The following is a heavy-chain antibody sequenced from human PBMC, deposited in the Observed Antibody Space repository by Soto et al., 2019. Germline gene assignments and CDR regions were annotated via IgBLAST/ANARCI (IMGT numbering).Heavy chain of an antibody. CDR2: ISAGSSNI. CDR3: VRQYPSSSRHFDH. Sequence: PGGSLRLSCAASGFTFRTYYMIWVRQAPGKGLEWVASISAGSSNIYYAPSVKGRFTISRDNAKNLLFLQTNSLRADDTAVYYCVRQYPSSSRHFDHWGQGTLVTVSS. D-gene: IGHD6-6*01. CDR1: GFTFRTYY. J-gene: IGHJ4*02. V-gene: IGHV3-21*01.